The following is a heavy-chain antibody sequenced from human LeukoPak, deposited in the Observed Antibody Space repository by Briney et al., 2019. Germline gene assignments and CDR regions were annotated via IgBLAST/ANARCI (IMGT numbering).Heavy chain of an antibody. D-gene: IGHD2-2*01. CDR2: ISWNSGNI. CDR3: ARDQGADIVVVPAANTGINGAFDI. V-gene: IGHV3-9*01. Sequence: GGSLRLSCAASGFTFDDYAMHWVRQAPGKGLEWVSDISWNSGNIGYADSVKGRFTISRDNAKNSLYLQMNSLRAEDTAVYYCARDQGADIVVVPAANTGINGAFDIWGQGTMVTVSS. CDR1: GFTFDDYA. J-gene: IGHJ3*02.